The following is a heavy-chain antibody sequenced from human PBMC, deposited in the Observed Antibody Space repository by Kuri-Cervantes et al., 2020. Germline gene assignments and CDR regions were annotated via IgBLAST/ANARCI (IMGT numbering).Heavy chain of an antibody. D-gene: IGHD2-21*01. CDR1: GFTYDDYG. J-gene: IGHJ4*02. CDR3: ARYGGASAQGRNFDY. CDR2: INWNGGST. V-gene: IGHV3-20*04. Sequence: GESLKISCAASGFTYDDYGMSWVRQAPGKGLEWVSGINWNGGSTGYADSVKGRFTISRDNAKNSLYLQMNSLRVEDTAIYYCARYGGASAQGRNFDYWGQGTLVTVSS.